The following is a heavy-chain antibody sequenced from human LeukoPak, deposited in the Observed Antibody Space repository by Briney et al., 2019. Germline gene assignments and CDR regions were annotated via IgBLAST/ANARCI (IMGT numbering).Heavy chain of an antibody. CDR3: ARVSRTDYDFWSGYYTFSWFDP. Sequence: PGGSLRLSCAASGFIFSTYDMHWVRQAPGKGLEWVAVVSYDGSNIYHAASVQGRFTISRDNSKNTLYLQMNSLRAEDTAVYYCARVSRTDYDFWSGYYTFSWFDPWGQGTLVTVSS. J-gene: IGHJ5*02. CDR1: GFIFSTYD. CDR2: VSYDGSNI. V-gene: IGHV3-30*03. D-gene: IGHD3-3*01.